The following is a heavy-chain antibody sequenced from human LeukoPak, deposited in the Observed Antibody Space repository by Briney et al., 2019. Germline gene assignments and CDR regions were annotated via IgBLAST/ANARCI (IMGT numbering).Heavy chain of an antibody. J-gene: IGHJ5*02. CDR3: SGPPPRLTRNVVPNNWSPP. D-gene: IGHD3-22*01. CDR1: GGSFSGYY. CDR2: INHSGST. Sequence: SETLSLTCAVYGGSFSGYYWSWIRQPPRKGLEWIGEINHSGSTNYNPSLKSRVTISVDTSKNQFSLKLSSVTAADTAVYYCSGPPPRLTRNVVPNNWSPPRGQGPLVTVPP. V-gene: IGHV4-34*01.